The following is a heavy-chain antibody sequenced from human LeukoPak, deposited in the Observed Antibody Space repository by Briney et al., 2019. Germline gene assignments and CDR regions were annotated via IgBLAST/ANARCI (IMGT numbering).Heavy chain of an antibody. CDR2: ISGSGGST. Sequence: GGSLRLSCAASGFTFSSYAMSGVREAPGKGVEWVSAISGSGGSTYYADSVKGGLTISRENSKNTLYLQMNSLRAEDAAVYYCAKDSPTYYYDSSGSFDYWGQGTLVTVSS. J-gene: IGHJ4*02. CDR1: GFTFSSYA. CDR3: AKDSPTYYYDSSGSFDY. D-gene: IGHD3-22*01. V-gene: IGHV3-23*01.